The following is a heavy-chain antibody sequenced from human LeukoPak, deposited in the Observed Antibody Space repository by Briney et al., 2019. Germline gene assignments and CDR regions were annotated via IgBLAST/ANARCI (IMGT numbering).Heavy chain of an antibody. V-gene: IGHV3-73*01. CDR3: TRLAVSSGTSEPNDY. D-gene: IGHD6-25*01. Sequence: GGSLRLSCAPFGFTSIGSPLHGVPQASGKGLEWVGGIRSKANSYATAHAASVKGRFTISRDDSKNTAYLQMNSLKTEDTAVYYCTRLAVSSGTSEPNDYWGQGTLVTVSS. CDR1: GFTSIGSP. J-gene: IGHJ4*02. CDR2: IRSKANSYAT.